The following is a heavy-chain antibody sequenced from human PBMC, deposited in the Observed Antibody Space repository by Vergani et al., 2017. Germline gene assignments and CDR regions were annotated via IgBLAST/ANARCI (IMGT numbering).Heavy chain of an antibody. CDR2: ISYDGSNK. V-gene: IGHV3-30*18. J-gene: IGHJ6*02. CDR1: GFTFSSYG. CDR3: AKDLRYCSGGSCYPWSYYYYYGMDV. Sequence: QVQLVESGGGVVQPGRSLRLSCAASGFTFSSYGMHWVRQAPGKGLEWVAVISYDGSNKYYADSVKGRFTIYRDNYKNTLYLQMNSLRAEDTAVYYCAKDLRYCSGGSCYPWSYYYYYGMDVWGQGTTVTVSS. D-gene: IGHD2-15*01.